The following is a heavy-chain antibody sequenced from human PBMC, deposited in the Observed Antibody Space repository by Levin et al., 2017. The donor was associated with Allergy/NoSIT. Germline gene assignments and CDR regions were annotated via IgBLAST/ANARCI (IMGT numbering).Heavy chain of an antibody. CDR1: GFTFSSYS. D-gene: IGHD5-18*01. Sequence: GGSLRLSCAASGFTFSSYSMNWVRQAPGKGLEWVSSISSSSSYIYYADSVKGRFTISRDNAKNSLYLQMNSLRAEDTAVYYCARDETLDSPYSDGSPPDYWGQGTLVTVSS. CDR2: ISSSSSYI. CDR3: ARDETLDSPYSDGSPPDY. J-gene: IGHJ4*02. V-gene: IGHV3-21*01.